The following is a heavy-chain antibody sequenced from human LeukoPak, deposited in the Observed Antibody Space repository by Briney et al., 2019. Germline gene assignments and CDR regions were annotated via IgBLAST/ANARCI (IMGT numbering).Heavy chain of an antibody. D-gene: IGHD2-2*01. CDR3: ARDIATVVHQD. J-gene: IGHJ4*02. Sequence: ASVKVSCKASGYTFTNYGITWVRQAPGQGLEWMGWISAYTGNTNYVQKFQGRVTMATDASTSTAYMELRSLRSVDTAIYYCARDIATVVHQDWGQGTLVTVSS. V-gene: IGHV1-18*01. CDR2: ISAYTGNT. CDR1: GYTFTNYG.